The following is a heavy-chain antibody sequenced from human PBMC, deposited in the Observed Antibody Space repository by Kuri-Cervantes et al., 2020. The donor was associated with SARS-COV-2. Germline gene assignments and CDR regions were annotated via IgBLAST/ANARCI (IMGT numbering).Heavy chain of an antibody. CDR1: GFTFSSYA. CDR3: AKDRDYYSRPPTFHY. J-gene: IGHJ4*02. D-gene: IGHD2-2*01. V-gene: IGHV3-23*01. CDR2: ISGGGTSS. Sequence: GGSLRLSCAASGFTFSSYAMSWVRQAPGKGLEWVSCISGGGTSSDYSDSVKGRFTISRDNSKNTLYLVINNLRGEDTAVYFCAKDRDYYSRPPTFHYWGQGAQVTVSS.